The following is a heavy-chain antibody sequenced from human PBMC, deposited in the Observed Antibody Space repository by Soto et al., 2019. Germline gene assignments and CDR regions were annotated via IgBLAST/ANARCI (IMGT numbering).Heavy chain of an antibody. V-gene: IGHV3-30-3*01. Sequence: QVQLVESGGGVVQPGRSLRLSCAASGFTFSSYAMHWVRQAPGKGLEWVAVISYDGSNKYYADSVKGRFTISRDNSKNTLYLQMNSLRAEDTAVYYCARGAGLLWFGEGFDYWGQGTLVTVSS. CDR3: ARGAGLLWFGEGFDY. CDR2: ISYDGSNK. D-gene: IGHD3-10*01. CDR1: GFTFSSYA. J-gene: IGHJ4*02.